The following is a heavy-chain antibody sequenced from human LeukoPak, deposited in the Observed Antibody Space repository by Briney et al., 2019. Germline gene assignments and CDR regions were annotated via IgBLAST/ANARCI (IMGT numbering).Heavy chain of an antibody. CDR1: GFTFSDYY. J-gene: IGHJ4*02. Sequence: GGSLRLSCAASGFTFSDYYMSWLRQAPGKGLEWVSYISSSGSTIYYADSVKGRFTIPRDNAKNSLYLQMNSLRAEDTAVYYGARDIYSGNLGDVEDYWGQGTLVTVSS. V-gene: IGHV3-11*04. CDR2: ISSSGSTI. D-gene: IGHD1-26*01. CDR3: ARDIYSGNLGDVEDY.